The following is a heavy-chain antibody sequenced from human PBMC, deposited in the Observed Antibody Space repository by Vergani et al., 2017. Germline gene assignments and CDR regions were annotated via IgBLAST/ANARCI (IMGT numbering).Heavy chain of an antibody. Sequence: QVQLQQWGGGLLKPSETLSLTCVVNGGSFTSYHWTWIRQSPGEGLEWVGDIDHTGRLDYNPSLKSRLTMSVDKSRNQFSLTLNSVTAADTAIYFCARVNTETNGHLYYYYYMDVWREGTAVTVS. CDR3: ARVNTETNGHLYYYYYMDV. D-gene: IGHD4-11*01. J-gene: IGHJ6*03. CDR2: IDHTGRL. CDR1: GGSFTSYH. V-gene: IGHV4-34*01.